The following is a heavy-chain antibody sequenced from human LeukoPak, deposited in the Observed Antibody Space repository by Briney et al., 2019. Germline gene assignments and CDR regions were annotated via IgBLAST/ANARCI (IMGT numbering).Heavy chain of an antibody. V-gene: IGHV3-33*05. D-gene: IGHD6-13*01. CDR1: GFIFSTSG. Sequence: GRSLRLSCAPSGFIFSTSGMHWVRQAPGKGLEWVGFLQNDGSEKYFADSVKGRFTISRDNSKNTLYLQMNSLRAEDTAVYYCARESSRIAIGTLDFWGQGTLVTVSS. CDR2: LQNDGSEK. CDR3: ARESSRIAIGTLDF. J-gene: IGHJ4*02.